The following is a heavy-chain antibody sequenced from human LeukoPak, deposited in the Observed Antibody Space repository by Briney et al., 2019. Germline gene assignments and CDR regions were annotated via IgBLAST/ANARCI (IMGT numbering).Heavy chain of an antibody. Sequence: SETLSLTCTVSGGSISSSYCSWIRQPPGKGLEWIGYIYHSESTNYNPSLKSRVTISVDTSKNQFSLKRSPVTAADTAVYYCARQAGGTSGPFDYWGQGTLVTVSS. CDR3: ARQAGGTSGPFDY. CDR2: IYHSEST. D-gene: IGHD4-23*01. CDR1: GGSISSSY. V-gene: IGHV4-59*08. J-gene: IGHJ4*02.